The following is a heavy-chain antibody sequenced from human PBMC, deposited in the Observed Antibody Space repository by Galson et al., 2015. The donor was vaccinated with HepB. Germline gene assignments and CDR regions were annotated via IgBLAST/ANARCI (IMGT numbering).Heavy chain of an antibody. Sequence: SLRLSCAASGFTFSSYDMHWVRQAPGKGLEWVAVLWSDGRNKYFGDSLKGRFTISRDNSKNTLYLQMNSLRAEDTAVYYCARQGGEGYYDRSGYYSYYSYMDVWGKGTTVTVSS. CDR2: LWSDGRNK. J-gene: IGHJ6*03. CDR3: ARQGGEGYYDRSGYYSYYSYMDV. CDR1: GFTFSSYD. V-gene: IGHV3-33*01. D-gene: IGHD3-22*01.